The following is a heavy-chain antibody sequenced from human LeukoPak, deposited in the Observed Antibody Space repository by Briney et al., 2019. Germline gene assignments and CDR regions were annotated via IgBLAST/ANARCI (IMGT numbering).Heavy chain of an antibody. CDR1: GGSLSSSSYY. CDR3: ARRAHVGEPAA. J-gene: IGHJ5*02. Sequence: SETLSLTCAVSGGSLSSSSYYWAWIRQPPGKGLEWIGSIYHDGSTYSNPSLEGRVTISVDTSKNQFSLRLTSVTAADTAMYHWARRAHVGEPAAWGQGTLVTVSS. CDR2: IYHDGST. V-gene: IGHV4-39*01. D-gene: IGHD2-15*01.